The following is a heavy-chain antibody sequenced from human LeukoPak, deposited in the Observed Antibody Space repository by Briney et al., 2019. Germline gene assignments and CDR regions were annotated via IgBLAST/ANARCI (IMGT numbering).Heavy chain of an antibody. CDR1: GYSFGYIFSTYW. D-gene: IGHD3-10*01. CDR3: ARRSASGNFYND. J-gene: IGHJ4*02. Sequence: GESLKISCKGSGYSFGYIFSTYWIGWVRQMPGNGLEWMGIIYPGDSDTRYSPSFQGQVTISADKSISNAYLQWRSLKASDTAMYYCARRSASGNFYNDWGQGTLVTVSS. V-gene: IGHV5-51*01. CDR2: IYPGDSDT.